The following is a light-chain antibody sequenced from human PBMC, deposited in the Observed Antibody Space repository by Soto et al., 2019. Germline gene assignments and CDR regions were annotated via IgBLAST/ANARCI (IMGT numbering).Light chain of an antibody. J-gene: IGKJ1*01. Sequence: IQMPQSPSTLSGSVGDSVTITCRASQTISSWLAWYQQKPGKAHKLLIYAASSLQSGVPSRFSGSGSGTDFTLTISSLQPEEFATYYCLQDYNYPLTFGQGTKVDIK. CDR1: QTISSW. V-gene: IGKV1-6*01. CDR2: AAS. CDR3: LQDYNYPLT.